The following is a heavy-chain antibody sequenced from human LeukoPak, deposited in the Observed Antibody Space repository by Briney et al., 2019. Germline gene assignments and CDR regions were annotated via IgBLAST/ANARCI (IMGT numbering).Heavy chain of an antibody. D-gene: IGHD6-13*01. CDR2: INHSGST. J-gene: IGHJ3*02. Sequence: SETLSLTCAVYGGSFSGYYWSWIRQPPGKGLEWIGEINHSGSTNYNPSLKSRVTISVDTSKNQFSLKLSSVTAADTAVYYCARVHSSSWYGAFDIWGQGTMVTVSS. CDR1: GGSFSGYY. CDR3: ARVHSSSWYGAFDI. V-gene: IGHV4-34*01.